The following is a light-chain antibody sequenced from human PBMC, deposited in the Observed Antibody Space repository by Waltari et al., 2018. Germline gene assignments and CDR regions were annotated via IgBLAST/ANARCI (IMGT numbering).Light chain of an antibody. V-gene: IGKV3D-20*02. CDR2: GAS. J-gene: IGKJ5*01. CDR1: QSVFGNH. Sequence: EIVLTQSPGTLSLSPGEGATLSCRASQSVFGNHLAWFQQKPGQAPRPLIYGASSRARGIPNRFSGSGSGTDFTLTISRLEPEDFAVYYCQQRSNWPSITFGQGTRLEIK. CDR3: QQRSNWPSIT.